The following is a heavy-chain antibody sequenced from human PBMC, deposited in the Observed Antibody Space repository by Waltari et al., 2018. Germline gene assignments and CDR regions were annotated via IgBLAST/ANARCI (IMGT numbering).Heavy chain of an antibody. CDR2: ISSSSSTI. CDR1: GFNFSSDS. J-gene: IGHJ5*02. V-gene: IGHV3-48*04. CDR3: AKSVAAAGFWFDP. D-gene: IGHD6-13*01. Sequence: EVQLVESGGGLVQPGGSLRLSCAASGFNFSSDSMKWVRQAPGKGLEWVSYISSSSSTIYYADSVKGRFTISRDNAKNSLYLQMNSLRAEDTAVYYCAKSVAAAGFWFDPWGQGTLVTVSS.